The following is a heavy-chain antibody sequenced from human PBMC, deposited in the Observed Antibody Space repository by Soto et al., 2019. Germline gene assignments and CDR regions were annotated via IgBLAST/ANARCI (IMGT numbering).Heavy chain of an antibody. Sequence: EVQLVESGGGLVQPGGSLRLSCAASGFTFSNYWMHWVRLPPGKGLLWVSRINIGGSAANYAGSVEGRFTVSRDDAKNTQYLQMNSQRDDDTAVYYRVSGTNDWYGNEYWGKRAPVTVSS. CDR2: INIGGSAA. CDR3: VSGTNDWYGNEY. D-gene: IGHD1-1*01. CDR1: GFTFSNYW. V-gene: IGHV3-74*01. J-gene: IGHJ4*02.